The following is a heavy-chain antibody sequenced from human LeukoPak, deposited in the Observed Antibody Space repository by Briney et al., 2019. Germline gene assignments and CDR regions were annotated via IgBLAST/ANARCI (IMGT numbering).Heavy chain of an antibody. CDR2: IIPIFGIA. CDR1: GGTFSSYA. J-gene: IGHJ6*02. Sequence: ASVKVSCKASGGTFSSYAISWVRQAPGQGLEWMGRIIPIFGIANYAQKFQGRVTITAHKSTSTAYMELSSLRSEDTAVYYCARTLMTTVVTPYYYYSGMDVWGQGTTVTVSS. CDR3: ARTLMTTVVTPYYYYSGMDV. V-gene: IGHV1-69*04. D-gene: IGHD4-23*01.